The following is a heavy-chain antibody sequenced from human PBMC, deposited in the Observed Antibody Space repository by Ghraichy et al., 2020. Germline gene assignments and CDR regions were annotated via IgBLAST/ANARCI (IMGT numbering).Heavy chain of an antibody. CDR1: GFTFGDYA. J-gene: IGHJ6*02. V-gene: IGHV3-49*03. CDR2: IRSKAYGGTT. D-gene: IGHD1-14*01. CDR3: TRGGPGSFNYYYYGMDV. Sequence: GGSLRLSCTASGFTFGDYAMSWFRQAPGKGLEWVGFIRSKAYGGTTEYAASVKGRFTISRDDSKSIAYLQMNSLKTEDTAVYYCTRGGPGSFNYYYYGMDVWGQGTTVTVSS.